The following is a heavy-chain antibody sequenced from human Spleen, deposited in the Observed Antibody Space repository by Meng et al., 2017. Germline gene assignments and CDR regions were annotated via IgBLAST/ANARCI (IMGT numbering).Heavy chain of an antibody. V-gene: IGHV3-30*07. CDR1: GFTFSSYA. CDR2: ISYDGSNK. CDR3: AKVTSGEWFDP. J-gene: IGHJ5*02. Sequence: GGSLRLSCAASGFTFSSYAMHWVRQAPGKGLEWVAVISYDGSNKYYADSVKGRFTISRENSRNTLYLQMNSLRAEDTAVYYCAKVTSGEWFDPWGQGILVTVSS. D-gene: IGHD3-10*01.